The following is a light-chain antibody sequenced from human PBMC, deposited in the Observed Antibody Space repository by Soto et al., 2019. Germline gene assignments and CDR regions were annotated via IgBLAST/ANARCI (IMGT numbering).Light chain of an antibody. CDR3: QSYDSSLSGSRV. CDR2: GNS. J-gene: IGLJ1*01. V-gene: IGLV1-40*01. CDR1: SSNIGAGYD. Sequence: QSVLTQPPSVSGAPGQRVTISCTGSSSNIGAGYDVHWYQQLPGTAPKLLIYGNSNRPSGVPDRFSGSKSGTSASLAITGLQAEDEADYYRQSYDSSLSGSRVFGTGIKLTVL.